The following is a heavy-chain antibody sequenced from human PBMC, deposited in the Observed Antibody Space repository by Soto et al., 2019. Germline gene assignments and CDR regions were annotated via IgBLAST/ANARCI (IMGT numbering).Heavy chain of an antibody. CDR3: AREADYVNWFDP. V-gene: IGHV3-48*01. CDR2: ISSSSSTI. J-gene: IGHJ5*02. D-gene: IGHD4-17*01. CDR1: GFTFSSYS. Sequence: EVQLVESGGGLVQPGGSLRLSCAASGFTFSSYSMNWVRQAPGKGLEWVSYISSSSSTIYYADSVKGRFTISRDNAKNALYMQMNSLRAEDTAVYYCAREADYVNWFDPWGQGTLVTDSS.